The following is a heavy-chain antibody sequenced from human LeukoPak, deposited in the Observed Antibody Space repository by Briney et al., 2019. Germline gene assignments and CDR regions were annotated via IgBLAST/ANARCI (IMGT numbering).Heavy chain of an antibody. D-gene: IGHD3-9*01. J-gene: IGHJ4*02. V-gene: IGHV1-24*01. CDR2: FDPEDGET. CDR3: ATVIRGYYDILTGYPPFDY. CDR1: GYTLTELS. Sequence: ASVKVSCKVSGYTLTELSMHWVRQAPGKGLEWMGGFDPEDGETIYAQKFQGRVTMTEDTSTDTAYMELSSLRSEDTAVYYCATVIRGYYDILTGYPPFDYWGQGTLVTVSS.